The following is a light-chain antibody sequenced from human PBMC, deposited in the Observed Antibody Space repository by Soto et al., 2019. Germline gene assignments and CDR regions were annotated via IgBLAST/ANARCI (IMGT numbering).Light chain of an antibody. CDR3: QQHSNRPS. CDR1: QSVSNNY. CDR2: GAS. J-gene: IGKJ3*01. V-gene: IGKV3D-20*02. Sequence: ENVLTPSPGTLSLSLGDRGPLSCRASQSVSNNYFAWYQQKPGQARSLLIYGASNRATGIPDRFSGSGSGTDFTLTISSLEPEDFADYYYQQHSNRPSFGPGTKVDIK.